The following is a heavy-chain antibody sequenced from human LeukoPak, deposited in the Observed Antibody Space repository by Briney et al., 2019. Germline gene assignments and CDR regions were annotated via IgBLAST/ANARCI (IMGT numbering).Heavy chain of an antibody. D-gene: IGHD6-13*01. J-gene: IGHJ6*03. CDR1: GGSISSNISH. CDR3: ARHAVGSSSLYYMDV. CDR2: IFYRGTT. Sequence: SETLSLTCTVSGGSISSNISHWGWIRQPPGKELEWIGNIFYRGTTYYNPSLKSRVTISVDTSKNQFSLKLSSVTAADTAVYYCARHAVGSSSLYYMDVWGKGTTVTISS. V-gene: IGHV4-39*01.